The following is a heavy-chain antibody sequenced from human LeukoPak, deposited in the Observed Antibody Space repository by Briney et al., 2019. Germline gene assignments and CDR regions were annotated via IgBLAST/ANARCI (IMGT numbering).Heavy chain of an antibody. D-gene: IGHD6-13*01. CDR2: INPNSGGT. Sequence: ASVKVSCKASGYTFTGYYMHWVRQAPGQGLEWMGWINPNSGGTNYAQKFQGRVTMTRDTSISTAYMELSRLRSDDTAVYYCAREGDSSSWYSPPRHWGQGTLVTVSS. J-gene: IGHJ4*02. CDR3: AREGDSSSWYSPPRH. V-gene: IGHV1-2*02. CDR1: GYTFTGYY.